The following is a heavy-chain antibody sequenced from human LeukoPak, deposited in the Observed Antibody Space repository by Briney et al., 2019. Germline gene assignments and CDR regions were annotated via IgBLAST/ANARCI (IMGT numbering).Heavy chain of an antibody. J-gene: IGHJ3*02. Sequence: GGSLRLSCAASGFTVSSNYMSWVRQAPGKGLEWVSVIYSGGSTYYTESVRGRFTVSRDNSKNTLYLQMSSLRPEDTAVYYCVKVGSSATVVNSFEIWGQGTMVTVGS. CDR1: GFTVSSNY. D-gene: IGHD4-23*01. CDR2: IYSGGST. V-gene: IGHV3-66*01. CDR3: VKVGSSATVVNSFEI.